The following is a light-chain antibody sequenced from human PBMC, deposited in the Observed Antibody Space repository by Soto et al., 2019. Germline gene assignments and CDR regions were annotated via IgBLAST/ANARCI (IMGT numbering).Light chain of an antibody. CDR2: GAS. Sequence: ENVLTQSPGTLSLSPGERATLSCRASQSVSSSYLAWYQQKPGQAPRLLIYGASSRATGIPGGFSGSGSGTDFTLTSSRLEPEDFAVYYCQQYGNSPRSFGQGTKVDTK. CDR1: QSVSSSY. J-gene: IGKJ1*01. V-gene: IGKV3-20*01. CDR3: QQYGNSPRS.